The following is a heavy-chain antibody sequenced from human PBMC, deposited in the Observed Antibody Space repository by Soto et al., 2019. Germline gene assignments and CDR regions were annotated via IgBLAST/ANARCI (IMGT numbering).Heavy chain of an antibody. V-gene: IGHV1-58*01. J-gene: IGHJ4*02. CDR1: GFTFTSSA. CDR2: IVVGSGNT. CDR3: AAVSYGSGSYYNSPLDY. Sequence: SVKVSCKASGFTFTSSAVQWVRQARGQRLEWIGWIVVGSGNTNYAQKFQERVTITRDMSTSTAYMELSSLRSEDTAVYYCAAVSYGSGSYYNSPLDYWGQGTLVTVSS. D-gene: IGHD3-10*01.